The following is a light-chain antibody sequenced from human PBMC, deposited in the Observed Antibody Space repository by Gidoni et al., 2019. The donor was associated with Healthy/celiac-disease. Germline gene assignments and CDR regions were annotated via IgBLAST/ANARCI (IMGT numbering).Light chain of an antibody. Sequence: RASQSVSSSYLAWYQKKPGQAPRLLIYGASSRATGIPDRFSGSGSGTDFTLTISRLEPEDFAVYYCQQYGSSPYTFGQGTKLEIK. CDR3: QQYGSSPYT. CDR1: QSVSSSY. CDR2: GAS. J-gene: IGKJ2*01. V-gene: IGKV3-20*01.